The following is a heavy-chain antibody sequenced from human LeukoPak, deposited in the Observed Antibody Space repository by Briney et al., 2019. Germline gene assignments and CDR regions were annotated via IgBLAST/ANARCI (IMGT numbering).Heavy chain of an antibody. CDR2: IFYSGKT. Sequence: SETLSLTCTVSDVSISTSGYYWAWIRQPPGKGLEWIGSIFYSGKTYYNPSLESRVTISVDTSTNQFSLKLTSVTAADTAMYYCARDSYYYDSSGYYRFDYWGQGTLVTVSS. J-gene: IGHJ4*02. CDR1: DVSISTSGYY. CDR3: ARDSYYYDSSGYYRFDY. D-gene: IGHD3-22*01. V-gene: IGHV4-39*02.